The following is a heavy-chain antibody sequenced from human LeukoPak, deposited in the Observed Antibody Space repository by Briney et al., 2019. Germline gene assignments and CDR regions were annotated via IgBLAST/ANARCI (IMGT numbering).Heavy chain of an antibody. CDR2: IGTAGDT. Sequence: GGSLRLSCAPSGFTFSSYEMHWVRQATGKGLEWVSAIGTAGDTYYPGSVKGRFTISRENAKNSLYLQMNSLRAGDTAVYYCARVGNYYGMDVWGQGTTVTVSS. CDR3: ARVGNYYGMDV. J-gene: IGHJ6*02. V-gene: IGHV3-13*01. CDR1: GFTFSSYE.